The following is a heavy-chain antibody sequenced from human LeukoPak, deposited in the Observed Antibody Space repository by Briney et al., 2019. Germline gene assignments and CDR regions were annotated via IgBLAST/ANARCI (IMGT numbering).Heavy chain of an antibody. V-gene: IGHV3-48*02. J-gene: IGHJ4*02. CDR3: AQKGGTDY. D-gene: IGHD2-15*01. Sequence: GGSLRLSCAASGFTFSRFGMNWVRQAPGKGLEWVSYISSTGNPIYYADSVKGRFTISRDNAKNSLYLQMNSLRDDDTAVYYCAQKGGTDYWGQGTLVTVSS. CDR1: GFTFSRFG. CDR2: ISSTGNPI.